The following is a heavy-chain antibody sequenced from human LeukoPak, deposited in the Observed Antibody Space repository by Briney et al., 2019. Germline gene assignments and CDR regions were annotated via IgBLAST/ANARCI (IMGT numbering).Heavy chain of an antibody. CDR1: GGSISSGGYS. CDR2: IYHSGST. Sequence: SETLSLTCAVSGGSISSGGYSWSWIRQPPGKGLEWIVYIYHSGSTYYNPSLKSRVTISVDRSKNQFSLKLSSVTAADTAVYYCARAHCSSTSCYGYWFDPWGQGTLVTVSS. D-gene: IGHD2-2*01. J-gene: IGHJ5*02. CDR3: ARAHCSSTSCYGYWFDP. V-gene: IGHV4-30-2*01.